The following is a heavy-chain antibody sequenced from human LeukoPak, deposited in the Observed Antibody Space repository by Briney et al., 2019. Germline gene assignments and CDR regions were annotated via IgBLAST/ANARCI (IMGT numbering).Heavy chain of an antibody. J-gene: IGHJ4*02. Sequence: ASVKVSCKASGYTFTSYGISWVRQAPGQGLEWMGWISGYNGNTKYAQKFQARVTLTTDTSTSTAYMELWSLRPDDTALYYCASGGWYYYESSGYYLIDNWGQGTLVTVSS. CDR2: ISGYNGNT. CDR1: GYTFTSYG. D-gene: IGHD3-22*01. CDR3: ASGGWYYYESSGYYLIDN. V-gene: IGHV1-18*01.